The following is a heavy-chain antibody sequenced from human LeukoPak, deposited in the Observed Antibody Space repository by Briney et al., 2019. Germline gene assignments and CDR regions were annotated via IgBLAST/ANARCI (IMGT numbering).Heavy chain of an antibody. CDR2: INHSGST. D-gene: IGHD3-10*01. CDR1: GGSFSGYY. CDR3: ARKSLRTVRGPRYAFDI. V-gene: IGHV4-34*01. Sequence: PSETLSLTCAVYGGSFSGYYWSWIRQPPGKGLEWIGEINHSGSTNYNPSLKSRVTISVDTSKNQFSLKLSSVTAADTAVYYCARKSLRTVRGPRYAFDIWGQGTMVTVSS. J-gene: IGHJ3*02.